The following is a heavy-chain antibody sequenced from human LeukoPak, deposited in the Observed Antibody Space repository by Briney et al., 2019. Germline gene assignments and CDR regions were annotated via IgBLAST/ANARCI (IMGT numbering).Heavy chain of an antibody. D-gene: IGHD3-9*01. CDR3: ARGGTYNDILSFDP. Sequence: PSETLSLTCTVSGGSISYYYWTWIRQSPGKGLEWIGQIYYTGSTYYNPSLERRVTIPLDTSRVQFSLIMTSVTAADTAVYYCARGGTYNDILSFDPWGQGTLVTVSS. J-gene: IGHJ5*02. CDR2: IYYTGST. V-gene: IGHV4-59*01. CDR1: GGSISYYY.